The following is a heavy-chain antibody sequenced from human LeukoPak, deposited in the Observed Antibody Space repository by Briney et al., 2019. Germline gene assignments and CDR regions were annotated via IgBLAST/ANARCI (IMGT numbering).Heavy chain of an antibody. CDR1: GGTFSSYA. Sequence: GASVKVSCKASGGTFSSYAISWVRQAPGQGLGWMGWINPNSGGTNYAQKIQGRVTMTRDTSISTAYMELSRLRSDDTAVYYCAGGRWLRLLVNWGQGTLVTVSS. V-gene: IGHV1-2*02. CDR2: INPNSGGT. D-gene: IGHD5-12*01. CDR3: AGGRWLRLLVN. J-gene: IGHJ4*02.